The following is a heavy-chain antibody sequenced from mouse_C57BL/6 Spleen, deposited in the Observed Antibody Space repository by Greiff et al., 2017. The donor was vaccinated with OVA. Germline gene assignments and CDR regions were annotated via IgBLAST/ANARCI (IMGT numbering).Heavy chain of an antibody. J-gene: IGHJ2*01. CDR1: GFTFSDYG. CDR3: ARLVAPYYFDY. Sequence: EVHLVESGGGLVKPGGSLKLSCAASGFTFSDYGMLWVRQAPEKGLEWVAYISSGSSTIYYADTVKGRFTISRDNAKNTLFLQMTSLRSEDTAMYYCARLVAPYYFDYWGQGTTLTVSS. D-gene: IGHD1-1*02. V-gene: IGHV5-17*01. CDR2: ISSGSSTI.